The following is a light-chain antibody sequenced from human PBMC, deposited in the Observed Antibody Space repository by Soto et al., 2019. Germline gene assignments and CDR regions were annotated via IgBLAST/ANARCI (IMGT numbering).Light chain of an antibody. CDR2: DTS. Sequence: QAVVTQEPSLTVSPGGTVTLTCGSSTGAVTSGHYPYWFQQKPGQAPRTLIYDTSNKHSWTPARFSGSLLGGKAALTLSGAQAEDEAEYYCLLSYSGARSRVFGGGTKVTVL. CDR3: LLSYSGARSRV. J-gene: IGLJ3*02. V-gene: IGLV7-46*01. CDR1: TGAVTSGHY.